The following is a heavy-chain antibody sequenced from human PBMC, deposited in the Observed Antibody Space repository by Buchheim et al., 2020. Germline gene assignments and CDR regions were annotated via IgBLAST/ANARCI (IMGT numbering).Heavy chain of an antibody. Sequence: EVQLVQSGAEVKKPGESLKISCKGFGYDFASYWIAWVRQMPGKGLEWMGIIYPGDSDTRYSPSFQGQVTISVDKSISTAYPQWSSLKASDTAMYYCARPDNSGWSEYFQHWAQGTL. CDR3: ARPDNSGWSEYFQH. CDR1: GYDFASYW. J-gene: IGHJ1*01. CDR2: IYPGDSDT. D-gene: IGHD6-19*01. V-gene: IGHV5-51*01.